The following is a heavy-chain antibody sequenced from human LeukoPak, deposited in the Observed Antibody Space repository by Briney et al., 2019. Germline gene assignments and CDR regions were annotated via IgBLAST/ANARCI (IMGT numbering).Heavy chain of an antibody. CDR2: IYYSGST. CDR1: GGSISSSSYY. CDR3: ARGMVDDYGGNFVA. D-gene: IGHD4-23*01. J-gene: IGHJ4*02. Sequence: SETLSLTCTVSGGSISSSSYYWGRIRQPPGKGLEWIGSIYYSGSTYYNPSLKSRVTISVDTSKNQFSLKLSSVTAADTAVYYCARGMVDDYGGNFVAWGQGTLVTVSS. V-gene: IGHV4-39*07.